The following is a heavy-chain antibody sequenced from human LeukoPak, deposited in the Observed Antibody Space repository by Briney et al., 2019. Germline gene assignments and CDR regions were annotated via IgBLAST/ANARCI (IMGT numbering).Heavy chain of an antibody. V-gene: IGHV4-34*01. D-gene: IGHD3-9*01. CDR2: INHSGST. Sequence: SETLSLTCAVYGGSFNGYYWSWIRQPPGKGLEWIGEINHSGSTNYNPSLKSRVTISVDTSKNQFSLKLSSVTAADTAVYYCARHVLRYFDWLLSRDAFDIWGQGTMVTVSS. CDR1: GGSFNGYY. CDR3: ARHVLRYFDWLLSRDAFDI. J-gene: IGHJ3*02.